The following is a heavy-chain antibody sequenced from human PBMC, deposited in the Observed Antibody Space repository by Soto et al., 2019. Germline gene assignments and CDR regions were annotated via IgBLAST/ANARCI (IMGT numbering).Heavy chain of an antibody. Sequence: GASVKVSCKASGYTFTGYYMHWVRQAPGQGLEWMGWINPNSGGTNYAQKFQGWVTMTRDTSISTAYMELSRLRSDDTAVYFCAREPLVTIFGVVITDGMDVWGQGTTVTVSS. D-gene: IGHD3-3*01. CDR2: INPNSGGT. CDR1: GYTFTGYY. J-gene: IGHJ6*02. V-gene: IGHV1-2*04. CDR3: AREPLVTIFGVVITDGMDV.